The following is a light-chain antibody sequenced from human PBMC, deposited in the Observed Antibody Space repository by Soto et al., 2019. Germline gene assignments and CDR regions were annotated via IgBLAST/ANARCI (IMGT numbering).Light chain of an antibody. Sequence: EIVLTQSPGTLSLSPGERATLSCRASQSVGNTYLAWFQQRPGQAPRLLIYGTSSRATGIPDRFSGSGSGTDFTRTSSRLEPEDSAMYYCQQYGSSLPFTFGQGTKVEIK. J-gene: IGKJ2*01. CDR3: QQYGSSLPFT. CDR1: QSVGNTY. V-gene: IGKV3-20*01. CDR2: GTS.